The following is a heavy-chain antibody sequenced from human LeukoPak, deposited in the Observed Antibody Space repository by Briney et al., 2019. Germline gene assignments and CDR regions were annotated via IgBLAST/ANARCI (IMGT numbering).Heavy chain of an antibody. CDR3: ARDRGIQLWYFDY. V-gene: IGHV4-59*01. CDR2: IYYSGST. CDR1: GGSISSYY. J-gene: IGHJ4*02. Sequence: SETLSLTCTVSGGSISSYYWSWIRQPPGKGLEWIGYIYYSGSTNYNPSLKSRVTISVDTSKNQFSLKLSSVTAADTAVYYCARDRGIQLWYFDYWGQGTLVTVSS. D-gene: IGHD5-18*01.